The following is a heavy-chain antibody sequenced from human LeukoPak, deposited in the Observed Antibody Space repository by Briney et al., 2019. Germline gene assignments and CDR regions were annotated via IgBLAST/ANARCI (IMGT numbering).Heavy chain of an antibody. CDR1: GFTVSSNY. Sequence: HPGGSLRLSCAASGFTVSSNYMSWVRQAPGKGLEWVSVIYSGGSTYYADSVKGRFTISRDNSKNTLYLQMNSLRAEVTAVYYCASEYYYDSSGYFWDWGQGTLVTVSS. J-gene: IGHJ4*02. D-gene: IGHD3-22*01. CDR2: IYSGGST. V-gene: IGHV3-66*02. CDR3: ASEYYYDSSGYFWD.